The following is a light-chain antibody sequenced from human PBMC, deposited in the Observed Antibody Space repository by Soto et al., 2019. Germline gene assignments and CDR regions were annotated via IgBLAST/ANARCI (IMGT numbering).Light chain of an antibody. V-gene: IGLV4-69*01. J-gene: IGLJ2*01. Sequence: QLVLTQPPSASASLGASVKLTCTLSSGHSSYAIAWHQKHPEKGPRYLMDLNNDGSHTKGDGIPDRFSGSSSGAERYLIISSLQSEDEADYYCQTWGTGFQVFGGGTKVTVL. CDR2: LNNDGSH. CDR1: SGHSSYA. CDR3: QTWGTGFQV.